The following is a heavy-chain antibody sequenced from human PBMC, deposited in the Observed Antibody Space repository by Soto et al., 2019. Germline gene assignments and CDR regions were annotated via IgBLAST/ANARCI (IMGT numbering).Heavy chain of an antibody. D-gene: IGHD3-16*02. J-gene: IGHJ4*02. V-gene: IGHV1-46*01. CDR3: AADEEVITFGGVIVPTPDY. CDR1: GYTFTSYY. Sequence: ASVKVSCKASGYTFTSYYMHWVRQAPGQGLEWMGIINPSGGSSTYAQKFQGRVTMTRDTSTSTVYMELSSLRSEDTAVYYCAADEEVITFGGVIVPTPDYWGQGTLVTVSS. CDR2: INPSGGSS.